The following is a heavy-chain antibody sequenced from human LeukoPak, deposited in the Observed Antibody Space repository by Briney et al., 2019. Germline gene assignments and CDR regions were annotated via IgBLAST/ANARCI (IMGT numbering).Heavy chain of an antibody. J-gene: IGHJ4*02. CDR3: ARRRPSRYYFDY. CDR2: IYYRGST. V-gene: IGHV4-59*08. CDR1: GGSISSYY. Sequence: SETLSLTCTVSGGSISSYYWSWIRPPPGKGREWIGYIYYRGSTNYNPSLKSRVTISVDTSKNQFSLNLSSVTAADTAVYYCARRRPSRYYFDYWGQGTLVTVSS.